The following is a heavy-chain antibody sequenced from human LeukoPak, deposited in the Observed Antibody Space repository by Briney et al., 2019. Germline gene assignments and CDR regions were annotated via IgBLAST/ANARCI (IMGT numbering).Heavy chain of an antibody. D-gene: IGHD3/OR15-3a*01. J-gene: IGHJ4*02. CDR1: GFTFDEYA. CDR3: AKVGIFGLVTYYFDY. Sequence: GGSLGLSCAASGFTFDEYAMHWVRQAPGKGLEWVSGISWNSGLIDYADSVKGRFTISRDNAKNSLFLQMNSLKAEDTAFYYCAKVGIFGLVTYYFDYWGQGTLVTVSS. V-gene: IGHV3-9*01. CDR2: ISWNSGLI.